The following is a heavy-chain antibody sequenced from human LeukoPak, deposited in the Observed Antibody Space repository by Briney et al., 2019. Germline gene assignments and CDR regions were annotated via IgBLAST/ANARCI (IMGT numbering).Heavy chain of an antibody. CDR3: ARGVDNYGFIFDY. CDR1: GFTFSPYS. Sequence: GGSLRLSCAASGFTFSPYSMNWVRQTPGKGLEWIAYISGDSNNIYYADSVKGRFTISRDNAKNSVYLHMSSLRAEDTAMYYCARGVDNYGFIFDYWGQGTLVTVSS. J-gene: IGHJ4*02. D-gene: IGHD5-18*01. CDR2: ISGDSNNI. V-gene: IGHV3-48*04.